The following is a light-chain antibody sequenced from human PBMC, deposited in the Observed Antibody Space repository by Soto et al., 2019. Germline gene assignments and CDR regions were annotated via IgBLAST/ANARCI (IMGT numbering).Light chain of an antibody. CDR3: SLYTSSSLYV. CDR1: SSDVGSYNR. V-gene: IGLV2-18*01. Sequence: QSALTQPPAVSGSPGQSVTISCTRTSSDVGSYNRVSWYQQPPGTAPKLMIYEVSNRPSGVPDRFSGSKSGNTASLTISGLKAEDEADYYCSLYTSSSLYVFGTGTKVTVL. J-gene: IGLJ1*01. CDR2: EVS.